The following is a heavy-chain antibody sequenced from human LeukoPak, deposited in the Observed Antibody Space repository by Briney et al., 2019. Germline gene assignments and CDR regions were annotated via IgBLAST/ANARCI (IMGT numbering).Heavy chain of an antibody. J-gene: IGHJ4*02. CDR3: AKAPGGYHFDY. CDR2: ISGSGGNT. D-gene: IGHD3-16*01. CDR1: GFTFSSYG. Sequence: GGSLRLSCAASGFTFSSYGMGWVRQAPGKGLGWVPSISGSGGNTYYADSVKGRFTISRDNSKNTLFLHMNSLRAEDTAVYYCAKAPGGYHFDYWGQGTLVTVSS. V-gene: IGHV3-23*01.